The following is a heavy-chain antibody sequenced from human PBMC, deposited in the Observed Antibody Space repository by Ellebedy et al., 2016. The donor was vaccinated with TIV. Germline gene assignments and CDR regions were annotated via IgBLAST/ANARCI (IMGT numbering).Heavy chain of an antibody. J-gene: IGHJ5*02. V-gene: IGHV1-18*04. CDR2: ISAYNGNT. Sequence: ASVKVSCXASGYTFTSYGISWVRQAPGQGLEWMGWISAYNGNTNYAQKLQGRVTMTTDTSTSTAYMELRSLRSDDTAVYYCARLGYDFWSGYPHNWFDPWGQGTLVTVSS. D-gene: IGHD3-3*01. CDR3: ARLGYDFWSGYPHNWFDP. CDR1: GYTFTSYG.